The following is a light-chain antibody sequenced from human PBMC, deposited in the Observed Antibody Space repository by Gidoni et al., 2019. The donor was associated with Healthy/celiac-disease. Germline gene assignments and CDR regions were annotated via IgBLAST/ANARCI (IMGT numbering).Light chain of an antibody. CDR2: GAS. V-gene: IGKV3-20*01. J-gene: IGKJ1*01. Sequence: EIVLTQSPGTLSLSPGERATLSCRASQSVSSSYLAWYHQNPGQAPRRLIYGASSRATGIPARFRGSGSGTDFTLTISRLEPEDFAVYYCQQYGSSWTFGQGTKVEIK. CDR1: QSVSSSY. CDR3: QQYGSSWT.